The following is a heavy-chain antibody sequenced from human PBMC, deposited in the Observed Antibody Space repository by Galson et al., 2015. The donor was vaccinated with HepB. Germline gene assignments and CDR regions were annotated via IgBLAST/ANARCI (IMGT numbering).Heavy chain of an antibody. CDR1: GYTFTSYA. CDR3: ARDLELTTTLYYYYGMDV. CDR2: INAGNGNT. J-gene: IGHJ6*02. D-gene: IGHD1-7*01. V-gene: IGHV1-3*01. Sequence: SVKVSCKASGYTFTSYAMHWVRQAPGQRLEWMGWINAGNGNTKYSQKFQGRVTITRDTSASTAYMELSSLRSEDTAVYYCARDLELTTTLYYYYGMDVWGQGTTVTVSS.